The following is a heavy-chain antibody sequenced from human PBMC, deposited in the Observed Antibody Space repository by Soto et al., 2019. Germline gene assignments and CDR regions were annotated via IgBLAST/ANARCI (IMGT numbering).Heavy chain of an antibody. D-gene: IGHD3-3*01. V-gene: IGHV3-21*01. Sequence: PEGSLRLSCAASGFTFSSYSMNWVRQAPGKGLEWVSSISSSSSYIYYADSVKGRFTISRDNAKNSLFLQMNSLRAEDTAVYYCARGDDFWSGLFDAFDIWGQGTMVTV. CDR2: ISSSSSYI. J-gene: IGHJ3*02. CDR1: GFTFSSYS. CDR3: ARGDDFWSGLFDAFDI.